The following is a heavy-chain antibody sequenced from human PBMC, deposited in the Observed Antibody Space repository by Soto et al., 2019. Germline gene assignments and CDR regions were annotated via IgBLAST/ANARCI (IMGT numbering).Heavy chain of an antibody. CDR2: IWYDGSNK. J-gene: IGHJ6*03. CDR1: GFTFSSYG. D-gene: IGHD3-10*01. Sequence: GGSLRLSCAASGFTFSSYGMHWVRQAPGKGLEWVAVIWYDGSNKYYADSVKGRFTISRDNSKNTLYLQMNSLRAEDTAVYYCARDPRLLWFGELFGYYYYYMDVWGKGTTVTVSS. V-gene: IGHV3-33*01. CDR3: ARDPRLLWFGELFGYYYYYMDV.